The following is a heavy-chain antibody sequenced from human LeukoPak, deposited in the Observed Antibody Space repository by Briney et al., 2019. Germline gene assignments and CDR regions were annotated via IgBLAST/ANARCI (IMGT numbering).Heavy chain of an antibody. Sequence: PSETPSLTCTVSGGSISSYYWSWIRQPPGKGLEWLGYIYYSGDTNYNPSLKSRVTISVDTSKNQFSLKLSSVTAADTAVYYCARLWGPFGGNSEADAFDIWGQGTMVTASS. CDR2: IYYSGDT. CDR3: ARLWGPFGGNSEADAFDI. CDR1: GGSISSYY. J-gene: IGHJ3*02. V-gene: IGHV4-59*08. D-gene: IGHD4-23*01.